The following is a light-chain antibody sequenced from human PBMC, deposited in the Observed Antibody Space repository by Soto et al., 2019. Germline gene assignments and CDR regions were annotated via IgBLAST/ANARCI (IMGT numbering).Light chain of an antibody. CDR1: QSISCW. Sequence: IQVNISPSTLSASVGDRVTMTCRASQSISCWLAWYQQKPGKAPKLLIYKASSLESGVPSRFSGSGSGTEFTLTISSLQPDDFATYYCQQYNSYGTFGQRTKVDIK. CDR3: QQYNSYGT. J-gene: IGKJ1*01. CDR2: KAS. V-gene: IGKV1-5*03.